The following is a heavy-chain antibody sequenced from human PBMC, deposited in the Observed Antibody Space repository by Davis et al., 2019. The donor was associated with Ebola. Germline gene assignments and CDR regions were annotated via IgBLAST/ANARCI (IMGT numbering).Heavy chain of an antibody. CDR2: INPNSGGT. D-gene: IGHD6-13*01. CDR1: GYTFTGYY. Sequence: ASVKVSCKASGYTFTGYYMHWVRQAPGQGLEWMGWINPNSGGTNYAQKFQGRVTMTRDTSISTAYMELSRLRSDDTAVYYCARAMRKIAAVGGYWFDPWGQGTLVTVSS. J-gene: IGHJ5*02. CDR3: ARAMRKIAAVGGYWFDP. V-gene: IGHV1-2*02.